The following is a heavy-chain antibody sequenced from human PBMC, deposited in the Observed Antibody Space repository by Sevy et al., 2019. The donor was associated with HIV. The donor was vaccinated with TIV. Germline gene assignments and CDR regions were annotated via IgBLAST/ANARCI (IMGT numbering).Heavy chain of an antibody. J-gene: IGHJ4*02. V-gene: IGHV3-49*04. Sequence: GGSLRLSCTASGFTFGDYVMSWVRQAPGKGLEWVGFIRTKTYGGTTEYAAAVRGRFTISRDDSNGMAYRQMNSLRTGDTAVYYCTREKDDCWSGSYFDFWGQGTLVTVSS. CDR1: GFTFGDYV. CDR2: IRTKTYGGTT. CDR3: TREKDDCWSGSYFDF. D-gene: IGHD3-3*01.